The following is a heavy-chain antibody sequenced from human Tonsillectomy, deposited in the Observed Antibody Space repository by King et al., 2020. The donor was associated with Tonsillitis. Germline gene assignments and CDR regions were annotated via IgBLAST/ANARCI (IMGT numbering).Heavy chain of an antibody. V-gene: IGHV1-69*01. Sequence: VQLVESGAEVKKPGSSVNVSCKTSGGTFKSYTINWVRQAPGQGLEWVGGITPIFGPAKYAQKFQDRVTMTAEESTSTAYLELSSLTSEDTAVYYCARQRSGYDLGYYYYYMDVWGTGTTVTVSS. D-gene: IGHD3-3*01. CDR1: GGTFKSYT. CDR3: ARQRSGYDLGYYYYYMDV. CDR2: ITPIFGPA. J-gene: IGHJ6*03.